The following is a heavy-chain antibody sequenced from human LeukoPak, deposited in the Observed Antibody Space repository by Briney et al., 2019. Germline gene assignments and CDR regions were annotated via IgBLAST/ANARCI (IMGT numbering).Heavy chain of an antibody. D-gene: IGHD1-1*01. CDR1: GFTFSNAW. CDR2: IKCKTDGGTT. V-gene: IGHV3-15*01. Sequence: GGSLRLSCAASGFTFSNAWMSWVRQAPGKGLEWVGRIKCKTDGGTTDYAAPVKGRFTISRDDSKNTLYLQMNSLKTEDTAVYYCTAIMGKLEPYPNFDYWGQGTLVTVSS. CDR3: TAIMGKLEPYPNFDY. J-gene: IGHJ4*02.